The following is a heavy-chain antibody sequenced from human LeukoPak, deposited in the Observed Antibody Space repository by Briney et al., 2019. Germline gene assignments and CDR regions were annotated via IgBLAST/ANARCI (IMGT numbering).Heavy chain of an antibody. V-gene: IGHV4-39*07. CDR2: IYHSGST. CDR3: ARVGIVLVIGSNWVDP. Sequence: SETLSLTCSVSGASISSSDYYWGWIRQPPGKGLEWIGSIYHSGSTYYNASLKSRVTISVDTSKNQFSLKFNSVTAADTAVYYCARVGIVLVIGSNWVDPWGQGTLVTVS. J-gene: IGHJ5*02. CDR1: GASISSSDYY. D-gene: IGHD3-22*01.